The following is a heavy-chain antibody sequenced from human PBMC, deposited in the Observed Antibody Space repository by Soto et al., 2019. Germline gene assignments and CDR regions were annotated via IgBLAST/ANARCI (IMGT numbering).Heavy chain of an antibody. CDR3: ASLDLTYYLDY. CDR2: LYYSRIV. J-gene: IGHJ4*02. CDR1: GDCLSSKKYY. D-gene: IGHD3-3*01. V-gene: IGHV4-61*01. Sequence: SETLSRTCFVFGDCLSSKKYYWSRIRLPPGKGLEWIGYLYYSRIVNYNPPLKRRVTISADTSKNQFSLKLSSVTAADTAVYFCASLDLTYYLDYWGQGALVTVSS.